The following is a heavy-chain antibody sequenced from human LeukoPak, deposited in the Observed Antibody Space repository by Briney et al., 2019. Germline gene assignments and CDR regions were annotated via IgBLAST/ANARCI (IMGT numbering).Heavy chain of an antibody. CDR3: ARVLEGSSGQHWYFDL. V-gene: IGHV4-34*01. CDR2: INHSGST. D-gene: IGHD6-19*01. Sequence: SETLSLTCAVYGGYFSGYYWSWLRQPPGQGLEWIGEINHSGSTNYNPSLKSRVTISVDTSKKQFSLKLSSVTAADTAVYYCARVLEGSSGQHWYFDLLGRGTLVTVSS. CDR1: GGYFSGYY. J-gene: IGHJ2*01.